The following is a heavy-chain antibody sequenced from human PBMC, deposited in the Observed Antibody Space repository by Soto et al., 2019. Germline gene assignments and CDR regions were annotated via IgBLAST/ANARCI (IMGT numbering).Heavy chain of an antibody. CDR3: ARRDGSSWYGIDY. J-gene: IGHJ4*02. CDR2: IYYTGSN. V-gene: IGHV4-59*12. Sequence: AETLSLTCTVSGGSMSNYYWSWIRQPPGKGLEWIGFIYYTGSNTYSPSLKSRVTISLDTSKNQFSLKLSSVTAADTAVYYCARRDGSSWYGIDYWGQGTLVTVSS. D-gene: IGHD6-13*01. CDR1: GGSMSNYY.